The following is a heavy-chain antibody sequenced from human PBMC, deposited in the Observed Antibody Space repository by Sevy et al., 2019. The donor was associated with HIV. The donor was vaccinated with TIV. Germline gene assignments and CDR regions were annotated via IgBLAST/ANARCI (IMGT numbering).Heavy chain of an antibody. CDR3: AKDRNPQNDWGSAWWFDP. J-gene: IGHJ5*02. D-gene: IGHD7-27*01. Sequence: SEILSLTCTVSGDSISSFYWNWIRQPAGKGLEWLGRISTSGSTNYNPSLKSRVTMSVDTSKNQFSLNLTSVTAADTAVNFCAKDRNPQNDWGSAWWFDPWGQGTLVTVSS. CDR1: GDSISSFY. V-gene: IGHV4-4*07. CDR2: ISTSGST.